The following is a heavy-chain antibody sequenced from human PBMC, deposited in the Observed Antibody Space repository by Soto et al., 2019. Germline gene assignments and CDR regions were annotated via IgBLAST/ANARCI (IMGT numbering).Heavy chain of an antibody. CDR3: AKVRVGIDVDFDY. V-gene: IGHV3-23*01. Sequence: XVCLRLSCAASGFTFSNSSMTWVRQAPAKGLEWVSTIRDSDSGGSTFYADSVKGRFTISRDDSKNTLYLQMSSLRAEDTAMYYCAKVRVGIDVDFDYWRQGALVTVSS. D-gene: IGHD2-21*01. CDR2: IRDSDSGGST. J-gene: IGHJ4*02. CDR1: GFTFSNSS.